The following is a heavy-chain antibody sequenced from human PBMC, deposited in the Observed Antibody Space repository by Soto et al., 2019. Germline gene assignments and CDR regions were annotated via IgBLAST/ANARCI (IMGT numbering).Heavy chain of an antibody. J-gene: IGHJ4*02. D-gene: IGHD3-10*01. V-gene: IGHV3-23*01. Sequence: EVQLLESGGGLVQPGGSLRLSCEASGVTFTSYAMTWVRQVPGEGLQWVSSISKRGDSTYYADSVKGRFTTSRDNSKNTLYLQMNSLRAEYTAIYYCAKGSFGFDYWGQGTLVTVSS. CDR2: ISKRGDST. CDR1: GVTFTSYA. CDR3: AKGSFGFDY.